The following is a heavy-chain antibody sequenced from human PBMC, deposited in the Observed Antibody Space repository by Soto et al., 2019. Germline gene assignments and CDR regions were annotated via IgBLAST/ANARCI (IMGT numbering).Heavy chain of an antibody. Sequence: ESGGGVVQPGRSLRLSCAASGFTFSSYGMHWVRQAPGKGLEWVAVISYDGSNKYYADSVKGRFTISRDNSKNTLYLQMNSLRAEDTAVYYCAKDGRRYCSSTSCYLFDYWGQGTLVTVSS. CDR3: AKDGRRYCSSTSCYLFDY. CDR1: GFTFSSYG. V-gene: IGHV3-30*18. D-gene: IGHD2-2*01. CDR2: ISYDGSNK. J-gene: IGHJ4*02.